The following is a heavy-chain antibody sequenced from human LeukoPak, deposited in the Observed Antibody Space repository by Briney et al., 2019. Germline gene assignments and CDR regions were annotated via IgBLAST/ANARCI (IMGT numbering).Heavy chain of an antibody. V-gene: IGHV3-23*01. CDR3: AKDRRLRVTQWDAFDY. CDR1: GFTFSNYA. Sequence: PGGSLRLSCAASGFTFSNYAMSWVRQAPGKGLEWVSTISIGGTNTYYADSVKGRFTISRDNSKDTLYLQMNSLRAEDTAVYYCAKDRRLRVTQWDAFDYWGQGTLVTVSS. D-gene: IGHD1-26*01. CDR2: ISIGGTNT. J-gene: IGHJ4*02.